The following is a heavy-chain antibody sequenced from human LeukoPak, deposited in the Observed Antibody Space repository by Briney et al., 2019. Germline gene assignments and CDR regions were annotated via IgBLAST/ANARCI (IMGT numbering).Heavy chain of an antibody. J-gene: IGHJ2*01. CDR1: GGSFSGYY. CDR2: IYYSGST. CDR3: ARFRTYYYDSSGSWYFDL. Sequence: PSETLSLTCAVYGGSFSGYYWGWIRQPPGKGLEWIGSIYYSGSTYYNPSLKSRVTISVDTSKNQFSLKLSSVTAADTAVYYCARFRTYYYDSSGSWYFDLWGRGTLVTVSS. V-gene: IGHV4-34*01. D-gene: IGHD3-22*01.